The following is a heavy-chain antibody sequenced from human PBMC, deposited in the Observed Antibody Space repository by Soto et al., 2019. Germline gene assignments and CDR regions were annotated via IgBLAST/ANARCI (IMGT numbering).Heavy chain of an antibody. CDR3: ASLRLRWFDP. CDR2: IYYSGST. J-gene: IGHJ5*02. Sequence: SETLSLTCTVSGGSISSSSYYWGWIRQPPGKGLELIGSIYYSGSTYYNPSLKSRVTISVDTSKNQFSLKLSSVTAADTAVYYCASLRLRWFDPWGQGTLVTVSS. V-gene: IGHV4-39*01. D-gene: IGHD3-3*01. CDR1: GGSISSSSYY.